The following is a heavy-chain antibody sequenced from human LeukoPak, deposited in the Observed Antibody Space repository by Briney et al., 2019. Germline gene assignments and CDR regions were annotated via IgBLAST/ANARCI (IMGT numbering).Heavy chain of an antibody. Sequence: SETLSLTCTVSDASLSSYYWSWIRQPPGKGLEWIGHVYYSGSTNYNPSLKSRVTISLDTSKNQFSLNLSSVTAADTAVYYCACIPPDGYNFIFVGWGQGTLVTVSS. J-gene: IGHJ4*02. V-gene: IGHV4-59*01. D-gene: IGHD5-24*01. CDR2: VYYSGST. CDR1: DASLSSYY. CDR3: ACIPPDGYNFIFVG.